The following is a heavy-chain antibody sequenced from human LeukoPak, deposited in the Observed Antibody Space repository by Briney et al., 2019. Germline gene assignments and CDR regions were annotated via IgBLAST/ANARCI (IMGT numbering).Heavy chain of an antibody. J-gene: IGHJ4*02. D-gene: IGHD3-10*01. CDR2: ISYDGSNK. CDR1: GFTFSSYA. CDR3: ARDLGGDYYGSGSPDPSFDY. V-gene: IGHV3-30*04. Sequence: PGGSLRLSCAASGFTFSSYAMHWVRRAPGKGLEWVAVISYDGSNKYYADSVKGRFTISRDNSKNTLYLQMNSLRAEDTAVYYCARDLGGDYYGSGSPDPSFDYWGQGTLVTVSS.